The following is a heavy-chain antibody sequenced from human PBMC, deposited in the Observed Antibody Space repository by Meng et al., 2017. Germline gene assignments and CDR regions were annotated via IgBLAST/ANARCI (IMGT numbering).Heavy chain of an antibody. CDR2: INPSGGST. J-gene: IGHJ4*02. CDR3: ARDLAIVAAAGYYFDY. V-gene: IGHV1-46*01. Sequence: ASVKVSCKASGYTFTSYYMHWVRQAPGQGREWMGIINPSGGSTSYAQKFQGRVTMTRDTSTSTVYMELSSLRSEDTAVYYCARDLAIVAAAGYYFDYWGQGTLVTVSS. CDR1: GYTFTSYY. D-gene: IGHD6-13*01.